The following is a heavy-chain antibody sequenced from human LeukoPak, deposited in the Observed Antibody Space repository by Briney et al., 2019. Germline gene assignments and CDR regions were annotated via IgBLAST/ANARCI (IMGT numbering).Heavy chain of an antibody. D-gene: IGHD3-16*02. CDR3: ARVQFVSPGRLAGFDP. CDR1: GGSISSYY. J-gene: IGHJ5*02. Sequence: PSETLSLTCTVSGGSISSYYWSWIRQPAGKGLEWIGRIYTSGSTNYNPSLKSRVTMSVDTSKNQFSLKLSSVTAADTAVYYCARVQFVSPGRLAGFDPWGQGTLVTVSS. V-gene: IGHV4-4*07. CDR2: IYTSGST.